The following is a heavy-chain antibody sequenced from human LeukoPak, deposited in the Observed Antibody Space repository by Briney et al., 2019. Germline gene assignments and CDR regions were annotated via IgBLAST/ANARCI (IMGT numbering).Heavy chain of an antibody. V-gene: IGHV1-2*02. Sequence: ASVKVSCKASGYTFTGYYMHWVRQAPGQGLEWMGWINPNSGGTNYAQKFQGRVTMTRDTSISTAYMELSRLRSDDTAVYYCARVVSKFWGPGEDYWGQGTLVTVSS. J-gene: IGHJ4*02. CDR3: ARVVSKFWGPGEDY. CDR2: INPNSGGT. D-gene: IGHD3-16*01. CDR1: GYTFTGYY.